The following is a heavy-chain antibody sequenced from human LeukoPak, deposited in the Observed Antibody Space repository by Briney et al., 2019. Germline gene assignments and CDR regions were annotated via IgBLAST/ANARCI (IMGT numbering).Heavy chain of an antibody. Sequence: PGGSLRLSCATSGFTFRSHSMNWVRQAPGKGLEWVSTITGSSYADYADSVKGRFTVSRDNAKNSVYLQMNSLRAEDTALYYCARDRHIVVVPAAGIDYWGQGTLVTVSS. CDR2: ITGSSYA. CDR3: ARDRHIVVVPAAGIDY. CDR1: GFTFRSHS. D-gene: IGHD2-2*01. J-gene: IGHJ4*02. V-gene: IGHV3-21*01.